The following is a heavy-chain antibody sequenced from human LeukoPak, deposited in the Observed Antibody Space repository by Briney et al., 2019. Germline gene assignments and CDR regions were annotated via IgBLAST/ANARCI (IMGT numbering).Heavy chain of an antibody. CDR3: ARDPVTRGAGWYFDL. V-gene: IGHV6-1*01. J-gene: IGHJ2*01. Sequence: SQTLSLTCAIPGDSVSSNSAAWNWIRQSPSRGLEWLGRTYYRSKWFNDYAVSVRSRMTIIPDTSKNQISLQVNSVTPEDTAVYYCARDPVTRGAGWYFDLWGRGTFVTVSS. D-gene: IGHD3-3*01. CDR2: TYYRSKWFN. CDR1: GDSVSSNSAA.